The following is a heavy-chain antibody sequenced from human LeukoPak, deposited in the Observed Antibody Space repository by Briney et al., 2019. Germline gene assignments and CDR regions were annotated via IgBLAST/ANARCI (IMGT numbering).Heavy chain of an antibody. CDR1: GFTFSSYS. Sequence: GGSLRLSCAASGFTFSSYSMNWVRQAPGKGLEWVSPISSSSSYIYYADSVKGRFTISRDNSKNTLYLQMNSLRAEDTAVYYCAKDQGDGYNYLFDYWGQGTLVTVSS. CDR3: AKDQGDGYNYLFDY. J-gene: IGHJ4*02. D-gene: IGHD5-24*01. V-gene: IGHV3-21*01. CDR2: ISSSSSYI.